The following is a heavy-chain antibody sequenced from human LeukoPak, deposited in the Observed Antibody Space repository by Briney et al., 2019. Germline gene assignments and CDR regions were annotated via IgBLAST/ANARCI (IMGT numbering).Heavy chain of an antibody. D-gene: IGHD2-2*01. CDR1: GGSFSGYY. V-gene: IGHV4-34*01. CDR3: AGSPEDCSSTSCSITAFDY. Sequence: SETLSLTCAVYGGSFSGYYWSWIRQPPGKGLEWIGEINHSGSTNYNPSLKSRVTISVDTSKNQFSLKLSSVTAADTAVYYCAGSPEDCSSTSCSITAFDYWGQGTLVTVSS. J-gene: IGHJ4*02. CDR2: INHSGST.